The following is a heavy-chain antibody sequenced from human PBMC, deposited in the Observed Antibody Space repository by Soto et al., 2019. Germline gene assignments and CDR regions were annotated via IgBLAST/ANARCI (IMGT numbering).Heavy chain of an antibody. D-gene: IGHD3-9*01. V-gene: IGHV3-48*03. CDR3: ARDSSPYYDILTGYFPPSCMDV. J-gene: IGHJ6*02. CDR1: GFTFSSYE. Sequence: VQLVESGGGVVQPGGSLRLSCAASGFTFSSYEMNWVRQAPGKGLEWVSYISSSGSTIYYADSVKGRFTISRDNAKNSLYLQMNSLRAEDTAVYYCARDSSPYYDILTGYFPPSCMDVWGQGTTVTVSS. CDR2: ISSSGSTI.